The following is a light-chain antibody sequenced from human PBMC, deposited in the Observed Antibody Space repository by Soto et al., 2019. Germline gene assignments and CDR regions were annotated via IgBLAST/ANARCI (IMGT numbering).Light chain of an antibody. J-gene: IGLJ2*01. CDR1: SSDIGSYKL. CDR2: EGS. V-gene: IGLV2-23*01. Sequence: QSALTQPASVSGSPGQSITISCTGTSSDIGSYKLVSWYQQHPGKAPKLMIYEGSKRPSGVSNRFSGSKSGNTASLTISRLQADDEADYYCCSYAGHGTGVFGGGTKVTVL. CDR3: CSYAGHGTGV.